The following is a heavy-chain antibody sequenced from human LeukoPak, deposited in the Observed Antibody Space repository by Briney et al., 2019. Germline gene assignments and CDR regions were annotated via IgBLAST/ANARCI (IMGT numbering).Heavy chain of an antibody. D-gene: IGHD1-26*01. Sequence: GGSLRLSCGASGFTFRSYAMSWVRQAPGKGLEWVSAISGSGGSTYYGDSVKGRFTISRDNSKNTLYLQMNSLRAEDTAVYYCAKDRRVGATKGLGAFDKWGQGTMVIVSS. CDR1: GFTFRSYA. CDR3: AKDRRVGATKGLGAFDK. V-gene: IGHV3-23*01. CDR2: ISGSGGST. J-gene: IGHJ3*02.